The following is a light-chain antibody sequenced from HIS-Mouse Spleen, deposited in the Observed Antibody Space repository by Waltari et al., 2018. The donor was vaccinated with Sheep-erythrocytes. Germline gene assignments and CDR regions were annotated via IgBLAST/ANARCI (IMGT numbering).Light chain of an antibody. J-gene: IGLJ3*02. CDR2: QDS. CDR3: QAWDSSTAWV. CDR1: KLGDKY. Sequence: YELTQPPSVSVSPGQTASITCSGDKLGDKYACWYQQKPGQSPVLVIYQDSKRPSGIPERFSGSNSGNTATLTISGTQAMDEADYYCQAWDSSTAWVFGGGTKLTVL. V-gene: IGLV3-1*01.